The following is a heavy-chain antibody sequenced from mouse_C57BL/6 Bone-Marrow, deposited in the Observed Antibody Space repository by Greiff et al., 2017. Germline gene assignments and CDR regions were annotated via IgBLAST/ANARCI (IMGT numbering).Heavy chain of an antibody. Sequence: QVQLQQSGAELVKPGASVKISCKASGYAFSSYWMNWVKQRPGKGLEWIGQIYPGYGDTNYNGKFKGKDTLTADKSSSTAYMQLSSLTSEDSAVYFCARGIYYGSSFLDYWGQGTTLTVSS. CDR3: ARGIYYGSSFLDY. D-gene: IGHD1-1*01. CDR2: IYPGYGDT. J-gene: IGHJ2*01. V-gene: IGHV1-80*01. CDR1: GYAFSSYW.